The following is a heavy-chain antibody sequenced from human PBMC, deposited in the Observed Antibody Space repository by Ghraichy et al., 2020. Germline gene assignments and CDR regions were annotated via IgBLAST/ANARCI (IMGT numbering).Heavy chain of an antibody. CDR3: AKDQIFGTSWTFDY. CDR1: GFTFSNYG. Sequence: GGSLRLSCAASGFTFSNYGIHWVRQAPGKGLEWVAFILSDGSSKYYVDSVRGRFTISRDNSKNTLYLHMDSLRIEDTAVYYCAKDQIFGTSWTFDYWGQGTLVTVSS. J-gene: IGHJ4*02. D-gene: IGHD6-13*01. V-gene: IGHV3-30*02. CDR2: ILSDGSSK.